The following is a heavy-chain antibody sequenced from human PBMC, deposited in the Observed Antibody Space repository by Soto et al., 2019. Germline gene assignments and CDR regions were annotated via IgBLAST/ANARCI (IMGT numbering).Heavy chain of an antibody. CDR2: MNPNTDNT. V-gene: IGHV1-8*01. J-gene: IGHJ4*02. D-gene: IGHD3-10*01. Sequence: ASVKVSCKASGYTFTSYGVNWVRQAAGQGLEWMGWMNPNTDNTGYAQKFQGRVTLTRDTSISTAYLELSSLTSEDTAVYYCARADRSGSGTYYFDYWGQGTLVTVSS. CDR1: GYTFTSYG. CDR3: ARADRSGSGTYYFDY.